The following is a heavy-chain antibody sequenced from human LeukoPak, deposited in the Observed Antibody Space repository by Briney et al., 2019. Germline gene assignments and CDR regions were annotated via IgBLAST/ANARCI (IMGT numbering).Heavy chain of an antibody. CDR2: IIPIFGTA. V-gene: IGHV1-69*13. D-gene: IGHD3-10*01. CDR1: GGTFSSYA. J-gene: IGHJ5*02. Sequence: ASVKVSCKASGGTFSSYAISWVRQAPGQGLEWMGGIIPIFGTANYAQKFQGRVTITADESTSTAYMELSSLRSEDTAVYYCARARGFGDFNWFDPWGQGTLVTVSS. CDR3: ARARGFGDFNWFDP.